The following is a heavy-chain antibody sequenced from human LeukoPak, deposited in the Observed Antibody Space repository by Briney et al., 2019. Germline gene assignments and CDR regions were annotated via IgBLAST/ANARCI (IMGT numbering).Heavy chain of an antibody. CDR2: ISAYNGNT. CDR1: AYTFTSYG. D-gene: IGHD3-10*01. J-gene: IGHJ3*02. Sequence: ASVKVSCKASAYTFTSYGISWVRQAPGQGLEWMGWISAYNGNTNFAEKLQGRVTMTTDTSTSTAYMEPRSLRFDDTGVYYCARVFRGGAFDIWGQGTMVTVSS. CDR3: ARVFRGGAFDI. V-gene: IGHV1-18*04.